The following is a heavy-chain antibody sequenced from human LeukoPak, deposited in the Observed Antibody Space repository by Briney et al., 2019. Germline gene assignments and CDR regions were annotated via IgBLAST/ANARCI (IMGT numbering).Heavy chain of an antibody. V-gene: IGHV1-18*01. CDR1: GYTFTSYG. D-gene: IGHD5-12*01. Sequence: ASVKVSCKASGYTFTSYGISWVRQAPGQGLEWMGWISAYNGNTNYAQKLQGRVTMTTDTSTSTAYMELRSLRSDDTAVYYCARGEGYSGYDWGDPNFEQFVYFDYWGQGTLVTVSS. J-gene: IGHJ4*02. CDR2: ISAYNGNT. CDR3: ARGEGYSGYDWGDPNFEQFVYFDY.